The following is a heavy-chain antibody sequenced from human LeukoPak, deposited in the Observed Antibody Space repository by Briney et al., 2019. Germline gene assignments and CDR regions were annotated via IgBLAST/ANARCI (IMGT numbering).Heavy chain of an antibody. V-gene: IGHV1-2*02. CDR1: GYTFTVYY. CDR3: ARDGLFGYDFWSGYEPGYNYYYMDV. D-gene: IGHD3-3*01. J-gene: IGHJ6*03. CDR2: INPSSGGT. Sequence: ASVKVSCKASGYTFTVYYMHGVRQAPGQGLEWMGWINPSSGGTNYAHSFQGRVTMTRDTSISTAYMELSRLRFDDTAVYYCARDGLFGYDFWSGYEPGYNYYYMDVWGKGSTVTVSS.